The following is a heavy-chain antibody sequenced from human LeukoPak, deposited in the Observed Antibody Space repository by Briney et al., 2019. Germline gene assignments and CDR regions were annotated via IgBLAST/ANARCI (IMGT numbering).Heavy chain of an antibody. V-gene: IGHV3-30-3*01. J-gene: IGHJ4*02. D-gene: IGHD6-13*01. CDR1: GFTFSSYA. Sequence: GRSLRLSCAASGFTFSSYAMHWVRQAPGKGLEWVAVISYDGSNKYYADSVKGRFTISRDNSKNTLYLQMNSLRAEDTAVYYCARGTIAAAGSFDYWGQGTLVTVSS. CDR2: ISYDGSNK. CDR3: ARGTIAAAGSFDY.